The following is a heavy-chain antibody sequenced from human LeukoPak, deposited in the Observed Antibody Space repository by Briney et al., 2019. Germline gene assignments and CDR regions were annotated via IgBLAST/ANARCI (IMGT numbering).Heavy chain of an antibody. CDR3: ATDKCTGCRGRYFR. V-gene: IGHV1-24*01. D-gene: IGHD3-9*01. J-gene: IGHJ4*02. CDR1: GYTFTELS. CDR2: FDPEDGET. Sequence: ASVKVSCKVSGYTFTELSMHWVRQAPGKGLEWMGGFDPEDGETIYAQKFQGRVTMTEDTSTDTAYMELSSLRSEDTAVYYCATDKCTGCRGRYFRWGQGTLVTVSS.